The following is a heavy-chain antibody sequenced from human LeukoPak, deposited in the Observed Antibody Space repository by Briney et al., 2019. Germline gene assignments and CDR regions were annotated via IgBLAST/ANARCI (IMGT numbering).Heavy chain of an antibody. CDR1: GGSISSYY. CDR3: ARQRYCSSTSCHSNWFDP. J-gene: IGHJ5*02. D-gene: IGHD2-2*01. CDR2: IYYSGST. Sequence: SETLSLTCTVSGGSISSYYWSWIRQPPGKGLEWIGYIYYSGSTNYNPSLKSRVTISVDTSKNQFSLKLSSVTAADTAVYYCARQRYCSSTSCHSNWFDPWGQETLVTVSP. V-gene: IGHV4-59*08.